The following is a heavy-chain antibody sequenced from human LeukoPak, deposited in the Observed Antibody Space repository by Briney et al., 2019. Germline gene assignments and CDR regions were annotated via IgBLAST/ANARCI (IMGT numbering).Heavy chain of an antibody. D-gene: IGHD6-13*01. Sequence: GGSLRLSCAASEFIFTTYYMSWVRQAPGKGLEWVANIRNDGSEKYYADFVKGQFAISRDNAKSLLYLHINTLRAEDTAVYYCAREIPGQQVALDYWGQGTLVTVSS. CDR2: IRNDGSEK. V-gene: IGHV3-7*01. CDR3: AREIPGQQVALDY. J-gene: IGHJ4*02. CDR1: EFIFTTYY.